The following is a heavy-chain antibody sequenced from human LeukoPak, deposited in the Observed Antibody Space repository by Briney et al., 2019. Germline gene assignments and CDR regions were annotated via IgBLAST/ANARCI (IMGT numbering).Heavy chain of an antibody. V-gene: IGHV3-21*01. D-gene: IGHD3-22*01. Sequence: GGSLRLSCAASGFTFSSYTMNWLRQAPGKGLEWVSSISSSSSYIYYTESVKGRFTISRDNAKNSLYLQMNSLRAEDTAVYYCARDWGYYYDSSGYYSRGDAFDIWGQGTMVTVSS. CDR2: ISSSSSYI. CDR1: GFTFSSYT. CDR3: ARDWGYYYDSSGYYSRGDAFDI. J-gene: IGHJ3*02.